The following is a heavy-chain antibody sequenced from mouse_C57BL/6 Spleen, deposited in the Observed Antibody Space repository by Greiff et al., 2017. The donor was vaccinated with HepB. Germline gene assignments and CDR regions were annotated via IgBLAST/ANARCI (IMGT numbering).Heavy chain of an antibody. CDR3: AKAGDYYGNEGGDYFDY. J-gene: IGHJ2*01. CDR2: INPYNGDT. V-gene: IGHV1-20*01. Sequence: EVQVVESGPELVKPGDSVKISCKASGYSFTGYFMNWVMQSHGKSLEWIGRINPYNGDTFYNQKFKGKATLTVDKSSSTAHMERRSLTSEDSAVYYCAKAGDYYGNEGGDYFDYWGQGTTLTVSS. CDR1: GYSFTGYF. D-gene: IGHD2-1*01.